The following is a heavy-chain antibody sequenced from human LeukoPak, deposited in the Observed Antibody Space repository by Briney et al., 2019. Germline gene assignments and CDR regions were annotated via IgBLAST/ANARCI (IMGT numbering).Heavy chain of an antibody. CDR2: INHSGST. CDR1: GGSFSGYY. Sequence: SETLSLTCAVYGGSFSGYYWSWIRQPPGKGLEWIGEINHSGSTNYNPSLKSRVTISVDTSKNQFSLNVSSVTAADTAVYYCARSSGSFDSWGQGTLVTVSS. V-gene: IGHV4-34*01. J-gene: IGHJ4*02. CDR3: ARSSGSFDS. D-gene: IGHD1-26*01.